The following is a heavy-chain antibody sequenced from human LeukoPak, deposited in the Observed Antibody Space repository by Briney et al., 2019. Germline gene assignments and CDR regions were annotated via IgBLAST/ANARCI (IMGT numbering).Heavy chain of an antibody. D-gene: IGHD6-13*01. CDR2: INPNSGGT. CDR3: AREGIAAAGPDY. J-gene: IGHJ4*02. CDR1: GYTFTGYY. V-gene: IGHV1-2*02. Sequence: ASVKVSCKASGYTFTGYYMNWVRQAPGQGLEWMGWINPNSGGTNYAQKFQGRVTMTRDTSISTAYMELSRLRSDDTAVYYCAREGIAAAGPDYWGQGTLVTVSS.